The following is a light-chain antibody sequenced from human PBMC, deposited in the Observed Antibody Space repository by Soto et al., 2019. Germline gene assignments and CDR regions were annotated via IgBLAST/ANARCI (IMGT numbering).Light chain of an antibody. CDR3: SSYTSTSTLYV. J-gene: IGLJ1*01. CDR2: DVS. V-gene: IGLV2-14*03. CDR1: SSDIGGYNY. Sequence: QSALTQPASVSGSPRQSITISCTGTSSDIGGYNYVSCYQQLPGKVPKLIIYDVSNRPSGVSDRFSGSKSGNAASLTISGLQAEDEADYYCSSYTSTSTLYVFGTGTKVTVL.